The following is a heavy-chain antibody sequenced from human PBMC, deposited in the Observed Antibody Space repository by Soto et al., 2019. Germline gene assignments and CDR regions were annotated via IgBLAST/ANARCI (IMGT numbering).Heavy chain of an antibody. V-gene: IGHV3-74*01. CDR2: INSDGSST. CDR3: AKAEYYYYGMDV. J-gene: IGHJ6*02. Sequence: EVQLVESGGGLVQPGGSLRLSCAASGFTFSSYWMHWVRQAPGKGLVWVARINSDGSSTSYADSVKGRFTIPRDNAKNTLYLQMNSLRAEDTAVYYCAKAEYYYYGMDVWGQGTTVTVSS. CDR1: GFTFSSYW.